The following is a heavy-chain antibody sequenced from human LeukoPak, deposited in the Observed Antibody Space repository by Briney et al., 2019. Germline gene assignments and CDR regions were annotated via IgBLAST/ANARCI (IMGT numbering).Heavy chain of an antibody. CDR1: GGTFSSYA. CDR3: ARDRWNCSGGSCYLGLNDY. D-gene: IGHD2-15*01. Sequence: SVKVSCKASGGTFSSYAISWVRQAPGQGLEWMGGIIPILGTANYAQKFQGRVTITSDESTSTAYMELSSLRSEDTAVYYCARDRWNCSGGSCYLGLNDYWGQGTLVTVSS. V-gene: IGHV1-69*01. J-gene: IGHJ4*02. CDR2: IIPILGTA.